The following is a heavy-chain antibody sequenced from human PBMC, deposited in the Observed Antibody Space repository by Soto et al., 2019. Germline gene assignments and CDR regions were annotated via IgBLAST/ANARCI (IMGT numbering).Heavy chain of an antibody. D-gene: IGHD4-4*01. Sequence: PGDALNICCKLAGYIFSSHLICVGRQVRGKVLWWMWIIYPGDCDTRYIPSFKGQVTISADNYISTAYLQWSSLKASDTAIYYCASRDDYNLDYWGQGTMVTVSS. CDR2: IYPGDCDT. CDR1: GYIFSSHL. J-gene: IGHJ4*02. CDR3: ASRDDYNLDY. V-gene: IGHV5-51*01.